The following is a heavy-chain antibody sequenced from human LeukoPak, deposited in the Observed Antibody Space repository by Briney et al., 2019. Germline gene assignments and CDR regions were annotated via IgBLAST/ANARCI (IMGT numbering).Heavy chain of an antibody. Sequence: SGTLSLTCAVSGGSITHTNYWTWVRQPPGKGLEWIGELNLQGSTNYNPSLMRRVAISVDTSANHVSLQLTSLTAADTAVYYCAREGGPYRPLDYSGQGTLVTVSS. V-gene: IGHV4-4*02. CDR3: AREGGPYRPLDY. J-gene: IGHJ4*02. CDR2: LNLQGST. CDR1: GGSITHTNY.